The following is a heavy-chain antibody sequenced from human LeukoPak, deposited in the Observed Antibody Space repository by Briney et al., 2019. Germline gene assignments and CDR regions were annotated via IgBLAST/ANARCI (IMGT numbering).Heavy chain of an antibody. CDR3: AKDRIDSYRAVGYDAFDI. D-gene: IGHD5-18*01. V-gene: IGHV3-7*01. CDR1: GFTFSSYW. J-gene: IGHJ3*02. CDR2: IKKDGSEK. Sequence: GGSLRLSCAASGFTFSSYWMSWVRQAPGKGLEWVANIKKDGSEKYYVDSVKGRFTISRDNAKTSLYLQMNSLRAEDTAVYYCAKDRIDSYRAVGYDAFDIWGQGTMVTVSS.